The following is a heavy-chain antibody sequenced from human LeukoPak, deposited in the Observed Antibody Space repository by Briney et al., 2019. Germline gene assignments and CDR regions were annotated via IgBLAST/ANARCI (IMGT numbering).Heavy chain of an antibody. Sequence: GGSLRLSCAASGFTFSSYVMNWVRQAPGGGLEWVSGISRSGDVTYYADSVKGRFTISRDNSKNTLYLQIDGLRAEDTAIYYCAKDRDDYGDFAFDYWGQGTLVTVSS. J-gene: IGHJ4*02. V-gene: IGHV3-23*01. CDR2: ISRSGDVT. D-gene: IGHD4-17*01. CDR1: GFTFSSYV. CDR3: AKDRDDYGDFAFDY.